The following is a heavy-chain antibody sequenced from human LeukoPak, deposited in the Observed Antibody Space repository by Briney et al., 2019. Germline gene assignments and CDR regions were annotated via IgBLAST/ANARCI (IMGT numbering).Heavy chain of an antibody. CDR3: AIVDPAPVTGRMNWFDP. D-gene: IGHD1-20*01. Sequence: ASVKVSCKVSGYTLTELSMHWVRQAPGKGLEWMGGFDPEDGETIYAQKFQGRVTMTEDTSTDTAYMELSSLRSEDTAVYYCAIVDPAPVTGRMNWFDPWGQGTLVTVSS. CDR2: FDPEDGET. V-gene: IGHV1-24*01. CDR1: GYTLTELS. J-gene: IGHJ5*02.